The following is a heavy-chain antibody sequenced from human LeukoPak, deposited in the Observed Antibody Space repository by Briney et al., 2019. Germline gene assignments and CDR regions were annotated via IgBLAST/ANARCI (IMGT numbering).Heavy chain of an antibody. CDR1: GYTFTSYD. J-gene: IGHJ6*03. Sequence: ASVKVSCKAPGYTFTSYDINWVRQATGQGLEWMGWMNPNSGNTGYAQKFQGRVTMTRNTSISTAYMELSSLRSEDTAVYYCAKNAWGPQKSGYYYYMDVWGKGTTVTVSS. CDR3: AKNAWGPQKSGYYYYMDV. CDR2: MNPNSGNT. V-gene: IGHV1-8*01. D-gene: IGHD3-16*01.